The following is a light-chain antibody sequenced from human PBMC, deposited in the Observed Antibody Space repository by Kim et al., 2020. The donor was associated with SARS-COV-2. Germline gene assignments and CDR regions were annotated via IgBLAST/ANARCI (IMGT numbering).Light chain of an antibody. CDR1: SSDVCGYNY. CDR2: EVS. Sequence: QSALTQPASVSGSPGQSITISCTGTSSDVCGYNYVSWYQQHPGKAPKLMIYEVSNRPSGVSNRFSGSKSGNTASLTISGLQAEDEADYYCSSYTSSSNWVFGGGTQLTVL. J-gene: IGLJ3*02. V-gene: IGLV2-14*01. CDR3: SSYTSSSNWV.